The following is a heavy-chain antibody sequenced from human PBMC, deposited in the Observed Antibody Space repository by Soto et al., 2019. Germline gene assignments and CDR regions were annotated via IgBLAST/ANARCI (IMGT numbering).Heavy chain of an antibody. Sequence: VSVEVSCKAPGYTFTSYGICWVRHATGQGLEWMGWISAYNGNTNYAKKLQGRVTMTTGTSTSTAYMELRSLRSDDTAVYYCARVTGRAIFGVVEDDAFDIWGQGTMVTVSS. V-gene: IGHV1-18*01. J-gene: IGHJ3*02. CDR3: ARVTGRAIFGVVEDDAFDI. D-gene: IGHD3-3*01. CDR1: GYTFTSYG. CDR2: ISAYNGNT.